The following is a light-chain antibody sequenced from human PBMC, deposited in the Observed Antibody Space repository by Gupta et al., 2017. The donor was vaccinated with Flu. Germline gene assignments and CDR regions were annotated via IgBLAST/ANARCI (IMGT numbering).Light chain of an antibody. CDR2: LAS. J-gene: IGKJ1*01. Sequence: GEPASISCWSSQSLDKYLAWYLQRPGQSPQLLIYLASNRASGVPDRFSGSGSGTDFTLRISRVEPEDVGVYYCMQGLRPPLTFGQGTKVEIK. V-gene: IGKV2-28*01. CDR3: MQGLRPPLT. CDR1: QSLDKY.